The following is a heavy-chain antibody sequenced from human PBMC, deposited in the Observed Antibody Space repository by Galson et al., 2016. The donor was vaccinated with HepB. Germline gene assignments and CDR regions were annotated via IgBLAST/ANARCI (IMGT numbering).Heavy chain of an antibody. CDR1: GFIFSDYY. D-gene: IGHD6-19*01. J-gene: IGHJ4*02. CDR2: IRHKANSYST. V-gene: IGHV3-72*01. Sequence: SLRLSCAASGFIFSDYYIIWFRQAPGTGLEWVGRIRHKANSYSTEYAASVKDRFTISRDSSRNTPHLQMNSLRAEDTAVYYCAAEGAGEDWAFVFWGQGTLVTVSS. CDR3: AAEGAGEDWAFVF.